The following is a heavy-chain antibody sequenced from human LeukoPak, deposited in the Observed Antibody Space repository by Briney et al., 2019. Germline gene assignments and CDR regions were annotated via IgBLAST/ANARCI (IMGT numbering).Heavy chain of an antibody. J-gene: IGHJ4*02. CDR1: GGSISSYY. CDR3: ARHTFCSNNGVCPFDY. CDR2: MYYSGST. Sequence: SETLSLTCTVSGGSISSYYWSWIRQPPEKGLEWIGYMYYSGSTNYNPSLKSRVTISVDTSKNQFSLKLSSVTAADAAVYNCARHTFCSNNGVCPFDYWGQGTLVTVSS. D-gene: IGHD2-8*01. V-gene: IGHV4-59*01.